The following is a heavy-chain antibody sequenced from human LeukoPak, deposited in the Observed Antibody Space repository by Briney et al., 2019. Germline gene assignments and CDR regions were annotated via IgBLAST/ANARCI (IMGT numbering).Heavy chain of an antibody. CDR2: IIPIFGTA. CDR1: GGTFSSYA. J-gene: IGHJ4*02. CDR3: ARDLRGYSVT. Sequence: GASVKVSCKASGGTFSSYAISWVRQAPGQGLEWMGGIIPIFGTANYAQKFQGRVTITADESTSTAYMELSSLRSEGTAVYYCARDLRGYSVTWGQGTLVTVSS. D-gene: IGHD5/OR15-5a*01. V-gene: IGHV1-69*13.